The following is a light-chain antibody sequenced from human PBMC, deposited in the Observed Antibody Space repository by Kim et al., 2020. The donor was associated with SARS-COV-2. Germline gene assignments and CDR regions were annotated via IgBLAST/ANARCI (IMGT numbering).Light chain of an antibody. Sequence: SPCQPASITGAGFILRDKSVTASQQKPGQAPVPVISTDNQPPYGIPGRFSGSNSGNTATLTISGTHARDEADYYCQAWNRSTHNYVFGAGTKVTAL. V-gene: IGLV3-1*01. CDR1: ILRDKS. CDR3: QAWNRSTHNYV. J-gene: IGLJ1*01. CDR2: TDN.